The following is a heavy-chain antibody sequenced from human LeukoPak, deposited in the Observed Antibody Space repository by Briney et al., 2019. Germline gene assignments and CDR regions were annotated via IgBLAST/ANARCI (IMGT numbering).Heavy chain of an antibody. J-gene: IGHJ5*02. CDR3: TRDGLIVVVPAATQGWFDP. Sequence: GGSLRLSCAASGFTFSSYGMHWVRQAPGKGLEWVAVIWYDGSNKYYADSVKGRFTISRDNSKNTLYLQMNSLRAEDTAVYYCTRDGLIVVVPAATQGWFDPWGQGTLVTVSS. CDR2: IWYDGSNK. D-gene: IGHD2-2*01. V-gene: IGHV3-33*01. CDR1: GFTFSSYG.